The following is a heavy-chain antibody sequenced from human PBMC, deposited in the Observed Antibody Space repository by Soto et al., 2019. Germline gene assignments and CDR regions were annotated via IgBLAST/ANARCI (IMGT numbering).Heavy chain of an antibody. V-gene: IGHV3-30*18. D-gene: IGHD3-16*02. CDR1: GFTFSNYG. CDR3: AKALGELSPESYDY. J-gene: IGHJ4*02. Sequence: PGGSLRLSCAASGFTFSNYGMHWVRQAPGKGLEWVAVISYDGSDEHYVDSVKGRFTISRDNSKNTLYLQMNSLRTEDTAVYYCAKALGELSPESYDYWGQGTLVTVSS. CDR2: ISYDGSDE.